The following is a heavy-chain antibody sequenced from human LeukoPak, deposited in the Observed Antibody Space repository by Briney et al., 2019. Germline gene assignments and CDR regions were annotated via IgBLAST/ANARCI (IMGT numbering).Heavy chain of an antibody. CDR2: ISYGGSKT. CDR1: AFTFSIYG. V-gene: IGHV3-30*03. D-gene: IGHD3-3*01. CDR3: ASPGGYDFWSGPFDY. J-gene: IGHJ4*02. Sequence: GGSLRLSCVASAFTFSIYGMHWVRQAPGKGLEWVAVISYGGSKTYYADSVKGRFTISRDNSKNTLYLQMNSLRAEDTAVYYCASPGGYDFWSGPFDYWGQGTLVTVSS.